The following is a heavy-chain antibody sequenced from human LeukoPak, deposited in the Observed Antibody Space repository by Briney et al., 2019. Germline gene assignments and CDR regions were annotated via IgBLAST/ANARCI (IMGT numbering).Heavy chain of an antibody. J-gene: IGHJ4*02. CDR2: IRSKAYGGTT. V-gene: IGHV3-49*04. CDR1: GFTFSSYS. D-gene: IGHD3-3*01. CDR3: TRGGDFWSGYCDY. Sequence: GGSLRLSCAASGFTFSSYSMNWVRQAPGKGLEWVGFIRSKAYGGTTEYAASVKGRFTISRDDSKSIAYLQMNSLKTEDTAVYYCTRGGDFWSGYCDYWGQGTLVTVSS.